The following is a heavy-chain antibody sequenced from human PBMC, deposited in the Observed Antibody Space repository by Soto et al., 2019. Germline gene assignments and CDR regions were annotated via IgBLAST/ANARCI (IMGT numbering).Heavy chain of an antibody. J-gene: IGHJ4*02. CDR1: GGTFSSYA. CDR2: IIPIFGTA. D-gene: IGHD3-3*01. CDR3: AIAKSLGPDRANYDFWSGYYGPGDY. Sequence: RASVKVSCSASGGTFSSYAISRVRQAPGQGLEWMGGIIPIFGTANYAQKFQGRVTITADESTSTAYMELSSLRSEDTAVYYCAIAKSLGPDRANYDFWSGYYGPGDYWGQGTLVTVSS. V-gene: IGHV1-69*13.